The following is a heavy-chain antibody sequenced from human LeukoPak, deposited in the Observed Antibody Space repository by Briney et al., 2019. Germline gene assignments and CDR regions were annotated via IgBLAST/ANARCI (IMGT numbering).Heavy chain of an antibody. CDR3: ARDAGAPPANYFDY. V-gene: IGHV1-69*06. Sequence: SVKVSCKASGGTFSSYAISWVRQAPGQGLEWMGGIIPIFGTANYAQKFQGRVTITADKSTSTAYMELSSLRSEDTAVYYCARDAGAPPANYFDYWGQGTLVTVSS. J-gene: IGHJ4*02. D-gene: IGHD1-26*01. CDR1: GGTFSSYA. CDR2: IIPIFGTA.